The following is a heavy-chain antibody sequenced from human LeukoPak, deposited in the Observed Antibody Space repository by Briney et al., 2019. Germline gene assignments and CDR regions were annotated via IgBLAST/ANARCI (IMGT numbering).Heavy chain of an antibody. J-gene: IGHJ4*02. V-gene: IGHV3-23*01. CDR3: AKAEGYDILTGLDY. CDR2: ISGSGGST. D-gene: IGHD3-9*01. Sequence: ETLSLTCTVSGGSISSSSYYWGWIRQPPGKGLEWVSAISGSGGSTYYADSVMGRFTISRDNSKNTLYLQMNSLRPDDTAVYYCAKAEGYDILTGLDYWGQGTLVTVSS. CDR1: GGSISSSSYY.